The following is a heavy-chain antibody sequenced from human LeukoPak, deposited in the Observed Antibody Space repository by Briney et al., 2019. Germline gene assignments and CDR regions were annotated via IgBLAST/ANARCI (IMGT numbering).Heavy chain of an antibody. D-gene: IGHD3-22*01. CDR1: GFTFSIYS. Sequence: GGSLRLSCAASGFTFSIYSTNSVRHAPGEGLEWGSSITVSSIYIYYANSVKGPFTSPRDNAKNSLKLQINSLRAEDTAVYYGAKDPPYYDSSGYYYDYWGQGTLVTVSS. CDR2: ITVSSIYI. V-gene: IGHV3-21*01. J-gene: IGHJ4*02. CDR3: AKDPPYYDSSGYYYDY.